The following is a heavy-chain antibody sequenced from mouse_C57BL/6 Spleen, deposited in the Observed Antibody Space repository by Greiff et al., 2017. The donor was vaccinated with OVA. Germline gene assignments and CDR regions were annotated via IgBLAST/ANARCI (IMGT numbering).Heavy chain of an antibody. CDR2: IWRGGST. Sequence: QVQLQQSGPGLVQPSQSLSITCTVSGFSLTSYGVHWVRQSPGKGLEWLGVIWRGGSTDYNAAFMSRLSITKDNSKSQVFFKMNSLQADDTAIYYCAKYYGYDEGYAMDYWGQGTSVTVSS. CDR3: AKYYGYDEGYAMDY. CDR1: GFSLTSYG. J-gene: IGHJ4*01. D-gene: IGHD2-2*01. V-gene: IGHV2-5*01.